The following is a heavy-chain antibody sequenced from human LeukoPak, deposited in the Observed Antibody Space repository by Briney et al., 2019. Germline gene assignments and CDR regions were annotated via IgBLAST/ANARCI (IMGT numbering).Heavy chain of an antibody. CDR2: IYTSGST. J-gene: IGHJ6*03. CDR3: ARTTEGYCRGRSCYSYYYYMDV. CDR1: GGSISSYY. D-gene: IGHD2-15*01. Sequence: SETLSLTCTVSGGSISSYYWSWIRQPAGKGLEWIGRIYTSGSTNYNPSLKSRVTISVDTSKNQFSLKLRSVTAADTAVYYCARTTEGYCRGRSCYSYYYYMDVWGKGTTVTVS. V-gene: IGHV4-4*07.